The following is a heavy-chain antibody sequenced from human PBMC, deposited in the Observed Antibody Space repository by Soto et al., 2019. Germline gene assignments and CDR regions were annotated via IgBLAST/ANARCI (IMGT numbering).Heavy chain of an antibody. D-gene: IGHD2-15*01. CDR2: ISGSGGST. Sequence: GGSLRLSCAASGLTFSSYAMNWVRQAPWKGLEWVSAISGSGGSTYYADSVKGRFTISRDNSKNTLYLQMNSLRAEDTAVYFCAKSPSVVLDQSTLGGNNWFDPWGQGTLVTVS. CDR1: GLTFSSYA. V-gene: IGHV3-23*01. CDR3: AKSPSVVLDQSTLGGNNWFDP. J-gene: IGHJ5*02.